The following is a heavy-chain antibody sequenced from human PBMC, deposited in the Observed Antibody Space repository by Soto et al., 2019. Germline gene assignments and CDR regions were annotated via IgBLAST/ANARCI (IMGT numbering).Heavy chain of an antibody. Sequence: SVKVSCKASGGTFSSYAISWVRQAPGQGLEWMGGIIPIFGTANYAQKFQGRVTITADESTSTAYMELSSLRSEDTAVYYCAAPACSGGSCYLFKFDYWGPGTLVTVSS. V-gene: IGHV1-69*13. J-gene: IGHJ4*02. CDR2: IIPIFGTA. D-gene: IGHD2-15*01. CDR3: AAPACSGGSCYLFKFDY. CDR1: GGTFSSYA.